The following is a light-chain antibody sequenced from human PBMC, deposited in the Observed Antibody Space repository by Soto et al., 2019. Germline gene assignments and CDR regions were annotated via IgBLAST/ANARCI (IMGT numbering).Light chain of an antibody. CDR3: MQALQIMYT. J-gene: IGKJ2*01. V-gene: IGKV2-28*01. CDR1: QSLLHSNGYNC. Sequence: DIVMTQSPLSLPVTPGEPASISCRSSQSLLHSNGYNCLDWYLQKPGQSPQLLIYLGSNRASGVPDRFSGSGSGTDFTLKISRVEAEDVGVYYCMQALQIMYTFGQGTKLEIK. CDR2: LGS.